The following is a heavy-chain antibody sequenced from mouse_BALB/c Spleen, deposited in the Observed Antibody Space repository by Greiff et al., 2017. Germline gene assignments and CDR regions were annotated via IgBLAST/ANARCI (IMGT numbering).Heavy chain of an antibody. CDR2: ISDGGSYT. Sequence: EVMLVESGGGLVKPGGSLKLSCAASGFTFRDYYMYWVRQTPEKRLEWVATISDGGSYTYYPDSVKGRFTISRDNAKNNLYLQMSSLKSEDTAMYYCARGYRYDGWYVDVWGAGTTVTVAA. CDR3: ARGYRYDGWYVDV. CDR1: GFTFRDYY. J-gene: IGHJ1*01. D-gene: IGHD2-14*01. V-gene: IGHV5-4*02.